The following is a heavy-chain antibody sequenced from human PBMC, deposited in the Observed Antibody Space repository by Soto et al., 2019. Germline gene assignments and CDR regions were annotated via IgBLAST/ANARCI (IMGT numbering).Heavy chain of an antibody. V-gene: IGHV3-33*01. D-gene: IGHD2-15*01. CDR2: IWYDGSNK. CDR3: ARAPVVAASTPDFDY. CDR1: GFTFSSYG. Sequence: GGSLRLSCAASGFTFSSYGMHWVRQAPGKGLEWVAVIWYDGSNKYYADSVKGRFTISRDNSKNTLYLQMNSLRAEDTAVYYCARAPVVAASTPDFDYWGQGTLVTVSS. J-gene: IGHJ4*02.